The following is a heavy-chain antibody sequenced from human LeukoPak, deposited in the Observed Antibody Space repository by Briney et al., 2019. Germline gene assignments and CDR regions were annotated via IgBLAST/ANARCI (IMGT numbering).Heavy chain of an antibody. V-gene: IGHV5-51*01. Sequence: GESLKISCKGSGYSFTSYWIVWVRQMPGKGLEWMGIIYPGDSDTRYSPSFQGQVIISADKSISTAYLQWSSLKASDTAMYYCARLNDFWSGYPDYWGQGTLVTVSS. CDR1: GYSFTSYW. J-gene: IGHJ4*02. D-gene: IGHD3-3*01. CDR2: IYPGDSDT. CDR3: ARLNDFWSGYPDY.